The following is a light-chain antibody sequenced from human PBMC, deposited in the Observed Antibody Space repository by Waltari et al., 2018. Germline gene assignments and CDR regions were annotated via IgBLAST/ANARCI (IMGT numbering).Light chain of an antibody. Sequence: EMMMTQSPAALSVSPGERATLSCRASQSISSNLSWYQQKPGQAPRLLIDDAATRATGIAARFSGSGSGTEFTLTISSLQSEDFAVYYCQQYSFWRSFGQGTKVEIK. V-gene: IGKV3-15*01. J-gene: IGKJ1*01. CDR1: QSISSN. CDR2: DAA. CDR3: QQYSFWRS.